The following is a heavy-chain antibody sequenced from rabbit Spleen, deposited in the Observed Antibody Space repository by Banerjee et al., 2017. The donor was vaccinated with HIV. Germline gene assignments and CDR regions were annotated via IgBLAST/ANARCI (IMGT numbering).Heavy chain of an antibody. V-gene: IGHV1S40*01. CDR1: GIDFSSSSY. CDR2: IYGGDGST. Sequence: QSLEESGGDLVKPGASLTLTCTASGIDFSSSSYMCWVRQAPGKGLEWIGCIYGGDGSTYYATWAKGRFTISKTSSTTVTLQMTSLTVADTATYFCARDTGSSFSSYGMDLWGPGTLVTVS. D-gene: IGHD8-1*01. CDR3: ARDTGSSFSSYGMDL. J-gene: IGHJ6*01.